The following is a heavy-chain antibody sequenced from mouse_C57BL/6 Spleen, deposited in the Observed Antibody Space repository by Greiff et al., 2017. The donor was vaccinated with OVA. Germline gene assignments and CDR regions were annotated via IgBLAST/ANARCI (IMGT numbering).Heavy chain of an antibody. CDR2: IDPSDSDT. J-gene: IGHJ4*01. CDR1: GYTFTSYW. D-gene: IGHD1-1*01. CDR3: AREDTTVVDAMDY. Sequence: QVQLQQPGAELVRPGSSVKLSCKASGYTFTSYWMPWVKQRPIQGLEWIGNIDPSDSDTHYNQKFKDKATLTVDKSSSTAYMQLSSLTSEDSAVYYCAREDTTVVDAMDYWGQGTSVTVSS. V-gene: IGHV1-52*01.